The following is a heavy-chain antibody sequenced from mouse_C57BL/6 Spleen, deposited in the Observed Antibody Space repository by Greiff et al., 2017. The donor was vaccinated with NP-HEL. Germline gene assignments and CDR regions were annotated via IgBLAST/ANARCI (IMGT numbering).Heavy chain of an antibody. CDR3: AGESSTDWYFDV. Sequence: QVQLQQSGAELVKPGASVKLSCKASGYTFTSYWMHWVKQRPGQGLEWIGMIHPNSGSTNYNEKFKSKATLTVDKSSSTAYRQLSSLTPEDSAVYYCAGESSTDWYFDVWGTGTTVTVSS. CDR2: IHPNSGST. J-gene: IGHJ1*03. D-gene: IGHD1-1*01. CDR1: GYTFTSYW. V-gene: IGHV1-64*01.